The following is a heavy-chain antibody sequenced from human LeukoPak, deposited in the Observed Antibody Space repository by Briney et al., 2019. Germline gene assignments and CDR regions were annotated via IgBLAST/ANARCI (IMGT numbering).Heavy chain of an antibody. CDR2: FDPEDGET. CDR1: GYTLTELS. CDR3: ATVSYYYDSSGYQGYFQH. D-gene: IGHD3-22*01. V-gene: IGHV1-24*01. J-gene: IGHJ1*01. Sequence: ASVKVSCKVSGYTLTELSIHWVRQAPGKGLEWMGGFDPEDGETIYAQRFQGRVAMTEDTSTDTAYMELSSLRSEDAAVYYCATVSYYYDSSGYQGYFQHWGQGTLVTVSS.